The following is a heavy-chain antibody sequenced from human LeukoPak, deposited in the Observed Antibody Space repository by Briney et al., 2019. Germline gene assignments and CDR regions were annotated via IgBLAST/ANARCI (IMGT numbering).Heavy chain of an antibody. D-gene: IGHD2-2*01. CDR3: ARGRYCTSTSCPHFDY. Sequence: GESLKISCKGSGYSFTNYWIAWVRQMPGRGLEWMGIIYPGDSDTRYSPSFQGQVTISGDRSINTAYLQWSSLKASDTAMYYCARGRYCTSTSCPHFDYWGQGTLVTVSS. CDR2: IYPGDSDT. CDR1: GYSFTNYW. J-gene: IGHJ4*02. V-gene: IGHV5-51*01.